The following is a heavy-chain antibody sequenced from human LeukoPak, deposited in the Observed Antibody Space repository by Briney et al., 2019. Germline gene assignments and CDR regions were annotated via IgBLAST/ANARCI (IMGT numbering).Heavy chain of an antibody. V-gene: IGHV4-59*01. D-gene: IGHD6-19*01. CDR3: ARDAGGIAVAGFFDY. Sequence: SETLSLTCTVSGGSISSYYWSWIRQPPGKGLEWIGYIYYSGSTNYNPSLKSRVTISVDTSKNQFSLKLSSVTAADTAVYYCARDAGGIAVAGFFDYWGQGTLVTVSS. CDR2: IYYSGST. CDR1: GGSISSYY. J-gene: IGHJ4*02.